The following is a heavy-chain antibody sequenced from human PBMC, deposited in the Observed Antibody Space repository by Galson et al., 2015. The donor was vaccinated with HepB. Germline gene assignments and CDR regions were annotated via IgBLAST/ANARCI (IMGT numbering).Heavy chain of an antibody. V-gene: IGHV3-30*18. CDR2: ISYDGGNK. CDR1: GFTFSSYG. Sequence: SLRLSCAASGFTFSSYGMHWVRQAPGKGLEWVAVISYDGGNKYSADSVKGRFTISRDNSKNTLFLQMNSLRAEDTAVYYCAKDRGGSYYYYYMDVWGKGTTVTVSS. J-gene: IGHJ6*03. D-gene: IGHD1-26*01. CDR3: AKDRGGSYYYYYMDV.